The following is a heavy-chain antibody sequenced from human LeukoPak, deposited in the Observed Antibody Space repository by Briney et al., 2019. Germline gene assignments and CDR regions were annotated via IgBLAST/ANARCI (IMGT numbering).Heavy chain of an antibody. D-gene: IGHD3-10*01. J-gene: IGHJ4*02. V-gene: IGHV3-48*03. CDR1: GFTFSSYE. CDR2: ISNSGSNI. CDR3: ARVRWSYATDY. Sequence: PGGSLRLSCAASGFTFSSYEMNWVRQAPGKGLEWVSYISNSGSNIYYADSVKGRFTMSRDNAKNSLYLQMNSLRAEDTAVYYCARVRWSYATDYWGQGTLVTVSS.